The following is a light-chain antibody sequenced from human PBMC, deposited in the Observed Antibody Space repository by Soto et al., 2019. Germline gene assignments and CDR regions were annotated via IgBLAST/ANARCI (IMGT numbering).Light chain of an antibody. J-gene: IGKJ1*01. CDR3: QQYQNSRT. CDR1: QTITGRS. V-gene: IGKV3-20*01. Sequence: IVLTQFPGTLSLSPGERATLSCRASQTITGRSLAWYQQKPGQAPRPLITSVSNRATGIPDRFSGSGSGADFTLTITRLEPEDFAVYYCQQYQNSRTFGQGTKV. CDR2: SVS.